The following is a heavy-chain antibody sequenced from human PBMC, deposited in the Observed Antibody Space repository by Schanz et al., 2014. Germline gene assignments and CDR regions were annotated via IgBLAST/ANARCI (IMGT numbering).Heavy chain of an antibody. D-gene: IGHD3-10*01. J-gene: IGHJ3*02. CDR3: AKGRFGELSAFDI. Sequence: EVQLLESGGGLVQPGGSLRLSCAASGFTFSSYAMSWVRQVPGKGLEWVSAISGSGGSTYYADSVKGRFTISRDNSKNTLYRQMNSLRAEDTAVYYCAKGRFGELSAFDIWGQGTMVTVSS. V-gene: IGHV3-23*01. CDR2: ISGSGGST. CDR1: GFTFSSYA.